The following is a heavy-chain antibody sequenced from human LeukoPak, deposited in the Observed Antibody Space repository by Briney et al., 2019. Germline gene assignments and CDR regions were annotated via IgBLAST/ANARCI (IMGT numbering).Heavy chain of an antibody. J-gene: IGHJ4*02. Sequence: ASVKVSCKAFGYTFTNYGISWVRQAPGQGLEWMGWTSAYNGHTNYAQRLQGRVTMTTDTSTSTAYMELRSLRSDDTAVYYCARADDFWSGYYDYWGQGTLVTVSS. V-gene: IGHV1-18*01. CDR3: ARADDFWSGYYDY. CDR1: GYTFTNYG. CDR2: TSAYNGHT. D-gene: IGHD3-3*01.